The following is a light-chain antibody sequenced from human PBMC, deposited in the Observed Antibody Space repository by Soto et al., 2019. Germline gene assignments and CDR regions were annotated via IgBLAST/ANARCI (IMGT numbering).Light chain of an antibody. CDR1: QSVPKNY. CDR3: HQYASSPQT. V-gene: IGKV3-20*01. Sequence: EILLTQSPGTLSLSPGERATLSCRASQSVPKNYLAWYQQEPGQAPRLLIYGPSSRATGIPDRFSGSGSGTDFTLTISRLEHEEYAVYYCHQYASSPQTFGQGTKVEIK. CDR2: GPS. J-gene: IGKJ1*01.